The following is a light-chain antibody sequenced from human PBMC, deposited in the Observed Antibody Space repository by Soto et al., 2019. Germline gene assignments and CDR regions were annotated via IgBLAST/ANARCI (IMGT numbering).Light chain of an antibody. V-gene: IGLV1-40*01. J-gene: IGLJ1*01. CDR3: QSYDSSMSEV. CDR2: GNS. Sequence: QSVLTQPPSLSGAPGQRVTISCTGSISNIGAGYDVHWYQQLPGTAPKLLIYGNSNRPSGVPDRFSGSKSGTSASLAITGLQAEDEADYYCQSYDSSMSEVFGTGTKVTVL. CDR1: ISNIGAGYD.